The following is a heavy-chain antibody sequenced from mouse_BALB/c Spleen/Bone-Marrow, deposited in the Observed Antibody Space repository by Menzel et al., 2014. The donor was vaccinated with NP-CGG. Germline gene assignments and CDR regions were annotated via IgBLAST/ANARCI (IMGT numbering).Heavy chain of an antibody. D-gene: IGHD4-1*01. J-gene: IGHJ2*01. CDR1: GFSLTSYG. V-gene: IGHV2-5*01. CDR2: IWRGGST. Sequence: VHLVESGPGLVQPSLSLSITCTVSGFSLTSYGVHWVRQSPGKGLEWLGVIWRGGSTDYNAAFMSRLSITKDNSKSQVFFKMNSLQADDTAIYYCAKNGELGYYFDFLGQGRTLTSSS. CDR3: AKNGELGYYFDF.